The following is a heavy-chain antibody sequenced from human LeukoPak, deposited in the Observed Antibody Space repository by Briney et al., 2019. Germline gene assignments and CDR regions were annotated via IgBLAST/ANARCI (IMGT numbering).Heavy chain of an antibody. V-gene: IGHV3-23*01. Sequence: PGGSLRLSCAASGFTFSSYAMSWVRQAPGKGLEWVSAISGSGGSTYYADSVKGPFTISRENSKNTLYLQMNRLRAEDTAVYYCAKDRGVTYYYDSSGYYLTDYWGQGTLVTVSS. CDR3: AKDRGVTYYYDSSGYYLTDY. CDR2: ISGSGGST. J-gene: IGHJ4*02. D-gene: IGHD3-22*01. CDR1: GFTFSSYA.